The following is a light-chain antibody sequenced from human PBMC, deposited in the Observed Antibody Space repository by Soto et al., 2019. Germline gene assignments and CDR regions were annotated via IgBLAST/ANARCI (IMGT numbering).Light chain of an antibody. J-gene: IGLJ2*01. CDR3: QTWGTGILV. CDR2: VNSDGSH. CDR1: SGHSSYA. V-gene: IGLV4-69*01. Sequence: QSVLPQSPSASASVGASVKLTCTLSSGHSSYAIGWHQQQPEKGPRYLRKVNSDGSHSKGDGIPDRFSGSSSGAERYLTISSLQSEDEADYYCQTWGTGILVVGGGTKLAVL.